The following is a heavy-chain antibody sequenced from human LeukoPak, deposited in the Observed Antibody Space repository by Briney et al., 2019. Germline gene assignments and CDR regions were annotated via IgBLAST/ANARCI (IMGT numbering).Heavy chain of an antibody. J-gene: IGHJ4*02. CDR2: IKQDSSER. Sequence: PGGSLRLSCAASGFTFSSYWMTWVRQAPGKGLEWVANIKQDSSERNYVDSVKGRFTISRDNAKNSLYLQLSALRAEDTAVYYCARVLDNSSSKYQAIAYWGQGTLVTVSS. CDR3: ARVLDNSSSKYQAIAY. V-gene: IGHV3-7*01. D-gene: IGHD6-6*01. CDR1: GFTFSSYW.